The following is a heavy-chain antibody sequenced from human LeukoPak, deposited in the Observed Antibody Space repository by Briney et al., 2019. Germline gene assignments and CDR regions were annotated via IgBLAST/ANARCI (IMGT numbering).Heavy chain of an antibody. CDR1: GFTSSIYE. CDR2: ISSSGRTI. Sequence: RGGSLRLSCAASGFTSSIYETNWVRQAPGKGLEWVSYISSSGRTIYYADSRKGRFTISRDNAKTSLYLQMNSLRAEDTAVYYCARAHYCDSSGLDFWGQGTLVTVSS. J-gene: IGHJ4*02. V-gene: IGHV3-48*03. CDR3: ARAHYCDSSGLDF. D-gene: IGHD3-22*01.